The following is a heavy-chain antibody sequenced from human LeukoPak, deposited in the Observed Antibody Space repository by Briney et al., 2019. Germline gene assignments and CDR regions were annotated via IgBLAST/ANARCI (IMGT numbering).Heavy chain of an antibody. V-gene: IGHV4-34*01. D-gene: IGHD6-6*01. CDR3: ARGGIAARGFDP. CDR2: INHSGST. Sequence: SETLSLTCAVYGGSFSGYYWSWIRQPPGKGLEWIGEINHSGSTNYNPSLKSRVTISVDTSKNQFSLKLSSVTAADTAVYCCARGGIAARGFDPWGQGTLVTVSS. CDR1: GGSFSGYY. J-gene: IGHJ5*02.